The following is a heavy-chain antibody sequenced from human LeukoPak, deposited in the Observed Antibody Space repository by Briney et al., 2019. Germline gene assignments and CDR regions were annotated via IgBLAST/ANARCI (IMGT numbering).Heavy chain of an antibody. CDR1: GGSFSGYY. D-gene: IGHD3-9*01. V-gene: IGHV4-34*01. CDR2: INHSGST. J-gene: IGHJ4*02. CDR3: ARGIVFRYFDWLPPDY. Sequence: SETLSLTCAVYGGSFSGYYWSWIRQPPGKGLEWIGEINHSGSTNYNPSLKSRVTISVDTSKNQFSLKLSSVTAADTAVYYCARGIVFRYFDWLPPDYWGQGTLVTVSS.